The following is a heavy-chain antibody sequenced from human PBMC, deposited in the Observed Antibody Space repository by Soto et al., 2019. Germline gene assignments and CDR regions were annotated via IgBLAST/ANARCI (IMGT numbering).Heavy chain of an antibody. CDR2: INHSGST. J-gene: IGHJ5*02. V-gene: IGHV4-34*01. CDR1: GGSFSGYY. Sequence: SETLSLTCAVYGGSFSGYYWSWIRQPPGKGLEWIGEINHSGSTNYNPSLKSRVTISVDTSKNQFSLKLSSVTAADTAVYYCARCNGGSYDCGWFDPWGQGTLVTVSS. D-gene: IGHD1-26*01. CDR3: ARCNGGSYDCGWFDP.